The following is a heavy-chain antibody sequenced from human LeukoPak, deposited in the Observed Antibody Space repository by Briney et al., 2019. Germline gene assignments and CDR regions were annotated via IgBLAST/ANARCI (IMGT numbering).Heavy chain of an antibody. V-gene: IGHV1-2*06. D-gene: IGHD3-22*01. Sequence: GASVKVSCKASGYTFTGYYLHWVRQAPGQGLEWMGRINPNSGGTNYAQKFQGRVTMTRDTSISTAYMELSRLRSDDTAMYYCARDGSPFYDSSGYSYEVYWGQGTLVTVSS. CDR3: ARDGSPFYDSSGYSYEVY. J-gene: IGHJ4*02. CDR1: GYTFTGYY. CDR2: INPNSGGT.